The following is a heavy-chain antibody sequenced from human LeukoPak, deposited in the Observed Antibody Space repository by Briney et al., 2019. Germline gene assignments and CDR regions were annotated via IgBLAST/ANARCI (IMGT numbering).Heavy chain of an antibody. D-gene: IGHD3-10*01. CDR3: AARPARYYGSGSHAFDY. CDR2: INHSGST. Sequence: PSETLSLTCAVYGGSFSGYYWSWIRQPPGKGLEWIGEINHSGSTNYNPSLKSRVTISVDTSKNQFSLKLSSVTAADTAVYYCAARPARYYGSGSHAFDYWGQGTLVTVSS. CDR1: GGSFSGYY. V-gene: IGHV4-34*01. J-gene: IGHJ4*02.